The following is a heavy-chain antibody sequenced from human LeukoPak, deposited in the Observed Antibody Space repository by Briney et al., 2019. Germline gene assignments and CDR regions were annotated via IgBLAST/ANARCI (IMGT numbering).Heavy chain of an antibody. CDR2: IYYSGST. D-gene: IGHD6-19*01. CDR1: GGSISSYY. CDR3: ARGGSSGWNDAFDI. V-gene: IGHV4-59*01. J-gene: IGHJ3*02. Sequence: SETLSLTCTVSGGSISSYYWSWIRQPPGKGLEWIGYIYYSGSTNYNPSLKSRVTISVDTSKNQFSLKLSSVTAADTAVYYCARGGSSGWNDAFDIWGQGTMVIASS.